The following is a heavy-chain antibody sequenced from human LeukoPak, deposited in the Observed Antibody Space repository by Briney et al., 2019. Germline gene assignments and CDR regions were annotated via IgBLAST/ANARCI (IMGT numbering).Heavy chain of an antibody. V-gene: IGHV4-39*07. CDR2: IYYSGST. CDR1: GGSISSSSYY. Sequence: SETLSLTCTVSGGSISSSSYYWGWIRQPPGKGLEWIGSIYYSGSTYYNPSLRSRVTISVDTSKNQFSLKLSSVTAADTAVYYCARDKSNYVYGNWFDPWGQGTLVTVSS. D-gene: IGHD4-11*01. CDR3: ARDKSNYVYGNWFDP. J-gene: IGHJ5*02.